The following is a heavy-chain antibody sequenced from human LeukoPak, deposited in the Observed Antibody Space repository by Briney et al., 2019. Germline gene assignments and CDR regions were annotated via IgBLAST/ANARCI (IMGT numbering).Heavy chain of an antibody. Sequence: GASVKVSCKASGYTFTSYAIHWVRQAPGQRLEWMGWINAGNGNTKYSQKFQGRVTITRDTSANTACMELSSLRSEDTAVYYCARGLLWFGELLDYWGQGTLVTVSS. CDR3: ARGLLWFGELLDY. V-gene: IGHV1-3*01. D-gene: IGHD3-10*01. CDR1: GYTFTSYA. J-gene: IGHJ4*02. CDR2: INAGNGNT.